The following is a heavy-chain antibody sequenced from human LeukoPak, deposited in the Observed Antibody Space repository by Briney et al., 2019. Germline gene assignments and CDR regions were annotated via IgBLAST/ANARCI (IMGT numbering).Heavy chain of an antibody. J-gene: IGHJ4*02. CDR1: GGSIGSTNW. V-gene: IGHV4-4*02. D-gene: IGHD2/OR15-2a*01. CDR2: VNVLGNT. Sequence: KSSGTLSLTCGVSGGSIGSTNWWTWVRQPPGKGLEWIGEVNVLGNTNYNPSLESRVTISIDKSENHVSLKLTSVTAADTAVYYCAREGGPFRPLDYSGQGTLVTVSS. CDR3: AREGGPFRPLDY.